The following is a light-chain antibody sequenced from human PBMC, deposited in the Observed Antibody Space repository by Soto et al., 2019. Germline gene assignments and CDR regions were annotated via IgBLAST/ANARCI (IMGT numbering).Light chain of an antibody. CDR3: QQPSNSPHT. CDR2: EAS. J-gene: IGKJ4*01. V-gene: IGKV3-11*01. Sequence: EIVLTQSPATLSLSPGERATLSCRASQSVSSYLAWYQQKPGQAPRLLIYEASNRATGIPARFSGSGSGTDFTLTISSLEPEDFAVYCSQQPSNSPHTFGGGTKGEIK. CDR1: QSVSSY.